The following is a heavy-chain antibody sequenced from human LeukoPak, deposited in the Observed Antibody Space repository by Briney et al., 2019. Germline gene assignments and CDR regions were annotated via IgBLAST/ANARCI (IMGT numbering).Heavy chain of an antibody. Sequence: SETLSLTCDVSGYSISSGYYWGWIRQPPGKGLEWIGEINHSGSTNYNPSLKSRVTISVDTSKNQFSLKLSSVTAADTAVYYCASLGFPGYYYYYMDVWGKGTTVTVSS. V-gene: IGHV4-38-2*01. CDR3: ASLGFPGYYYYYMDV. CDR2: INHSGST. CDR1: GYSISSGYY. J-gene: IGHJ6*03.